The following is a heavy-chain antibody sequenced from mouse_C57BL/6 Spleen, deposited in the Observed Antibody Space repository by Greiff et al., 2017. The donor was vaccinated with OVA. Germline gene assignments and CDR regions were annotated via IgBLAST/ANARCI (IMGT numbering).Heavy chain of an antibody. J-gene: IGHJ4*01. CDR2: IYPGDGDT. CDR1: GYAFSSYW. Sequence: SGAELVKPGASVKISCKASGYAFSSYWMNWVKQRPGKGLEWIGQIYPGDGDTNYNGKFKGKATLTADKSSSTAYMQLSSLTSEDSAVYFCAVYYSNYSPYYAMDYWGQGTSVTVSS. CDR3: AVYYSNYSPYYAMDY. V-gene: IGHV1-80*01. D-gene: IGHD2-5*01.